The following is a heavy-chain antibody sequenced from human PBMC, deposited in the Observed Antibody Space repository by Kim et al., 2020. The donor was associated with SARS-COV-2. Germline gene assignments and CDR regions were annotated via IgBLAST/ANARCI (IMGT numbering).Heavy chain of an antibody. J-gene: IGHJ3*01. CDR3: AHTSVGDDFSRDAFDF. Sequence: SGPTLVNPTQTLTLTCTFSGFSLSTSGVGVGWIRQPPGKALEWLALIYWNDHKRYSPSLKSSLTITKDTSKNQVVLTMTNMDPVDTATYYCAHTSVGDDFSRDAFDFWGQGTRVTVSS. D-gene: IGHD4-4*01. CDR1: GFSLSTSGVG. CDR2: IYWNDHK. V-gene: IGHV2-5*01.